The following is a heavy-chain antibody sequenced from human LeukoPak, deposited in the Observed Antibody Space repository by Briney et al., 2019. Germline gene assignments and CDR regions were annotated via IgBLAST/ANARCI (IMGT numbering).Heavy chain of an antibody. Sequence: GGSLRLSCAASGFTFSSYAMSWVRQAPGKGLEWVSAISGSGGSTYYADSVKGRFTISRDSSKNTLYLQMNSLRAEDTAVYYCAKDARDCSSTSCSYYYYYGMDVWGQGTTVTVSS. D-gene: IGHD2-2*01. V-gene: IGHV3-23*01. CDR1: GFTFSSYA. CDR3: AKDARDCSSTSCSYYYYYGMDV. J-gene: IGHJ6*02. CDR2: ISGSGGST.